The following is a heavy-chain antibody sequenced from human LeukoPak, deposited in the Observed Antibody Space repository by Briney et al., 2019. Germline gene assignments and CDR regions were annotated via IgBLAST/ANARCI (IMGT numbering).Heavy chain of an antibody. Sequence: GGSLRLSCAASGFTFSSYGMHWVRQAPGKGLEWVAVIWYDGSNKYYADSVKGRFTISRDNSKNTLYLQMNSLRVEDTAVHYCAKDSTVVTNLFDYWGQGTLVTVSS. CDR2: IWYDGSNK. V-gene: IGHV3-33*06. J-gene: IGHJ4*02. D-gene: IGHD4-23*01. CDR1: GFTFSSYG. CDR3: AKDSTVVTNLFDY.